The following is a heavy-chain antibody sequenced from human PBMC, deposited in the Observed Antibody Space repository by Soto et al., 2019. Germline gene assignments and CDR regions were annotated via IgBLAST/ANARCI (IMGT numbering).Heavy chain of an antibody. Sequence: PSETLARTCFVSGGSICRYYGSWVRQPPGKGLEWIGYIHYSGSTTYNSSLKGRVTMSEDTSKNQFSLKLSSVTAADTAVYYCARRRYADWAFDYWCQGTLVTVSS. D-gene: IGHD3-9*01. J-gene: IGHJ4*02. CDR3: ARRRYADWAFDY. CDR2: IHYSGST. V-gene: IGHV4-59*08. CDR1: GGSICRYY.